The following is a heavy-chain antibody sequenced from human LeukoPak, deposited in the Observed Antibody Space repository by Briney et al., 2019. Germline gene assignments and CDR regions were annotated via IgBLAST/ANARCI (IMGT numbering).Heavy chain of an antibody. J-gene: IGHJ4*02. CDR1: GYSISSGYY. Sequence: SETLSLTCAVSGYSISSGYYWGWIRQPAGKGLEWIGRIYTSGSANYNPSLKSRVTMSVDTSKNQFSLKLSSVTAADTAVYYCVISTKKRAYDIVVVVAAEFDYWGQGTLVTVSS. CDR2: IYTSGSA. CDR3: VISTKKRAYDIVVVVAAEFDY. D-gene: IGHD2-15*01. V-gene: IGHV4-4*07.